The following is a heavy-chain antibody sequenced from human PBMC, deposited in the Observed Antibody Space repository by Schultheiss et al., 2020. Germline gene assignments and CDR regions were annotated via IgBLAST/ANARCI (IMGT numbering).Heavy chain of an antibody. CDR1: GFTFSSYA. V-gene: IGHV3-30-3*01. CDR2: ISYDGSNK. Sequence: GGSLRLSCAASGFTFSSYAMHWVRQAPGKGLEWVAVISYDGSNKYYADSVKGRFTISRDNSKNTLYLQMNSLRAEDTAVYYCAREKEIHDYSNGGFDPWGPGTLVTVAS. J-gene: IGHJ5*02. CDR3: AREKEIHDYSNGGFDP. D-gene: IGHD4-11*01.